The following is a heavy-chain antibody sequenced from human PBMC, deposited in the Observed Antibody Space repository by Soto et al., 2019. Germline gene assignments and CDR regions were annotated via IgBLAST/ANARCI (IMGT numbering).Heavy chain of an antibody. V-gene: IGHV4-34*01. D-gene: IGHD2-2*01. CDR1: GGSFSGYY. J-gene: IGHJ1*01. CDR2: INHSGST. Sequence: PSETLSLTCAVYGGSFSGYYWSWIRQPPGKGLEWIGEINHSGSTNYNPSLKSRVTISVDTSKNQFSLKLSSVTAADTAVYYCARSGIVVVPAAKGYFQHWGQGTLVTVSS. CDR3: ARSGIVVVPAAKGYFQH.